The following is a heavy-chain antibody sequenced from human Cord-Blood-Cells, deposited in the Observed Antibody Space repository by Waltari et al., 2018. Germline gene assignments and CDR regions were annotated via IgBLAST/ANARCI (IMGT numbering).Heavy chain of an antibody. Sequence: QVQLVQSGAEVKKPGASVKVSCKVSGYTLTELSMHWVRQAPGKGLEWMGGFDPEDGETIYAQKFQGRVTMTEDTSTDTAYMELGSLRSEDTAVYYWATGIFEVAGFDYWGQGTLVTVSS. CDR2: FDPEDGET. CDR1: GYTLTELS. CDR3: ATGIFEVAGFDY. V-gene: IGHV1-24*01. D-gene: IGHD6-19*01. J-gene: IGHJ4*02.